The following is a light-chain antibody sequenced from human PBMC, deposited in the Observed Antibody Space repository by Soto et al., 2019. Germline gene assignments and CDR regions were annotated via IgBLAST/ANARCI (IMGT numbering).Light chain of an antibody. CDR1: QGISTY. V-gene: IGKV1-9*01. CDR2: AAS. CDR3: QQLNSFPYT. Sequence: DIQLTQSPSFLSASVGDRVTITCRASQGISTYLAWYQQKPGEAPSLLIYAASTLQSGVPSRFSGTRSGTEFTLTISSLQPEDXATYYCQQLNSFPYTFGQGTKLEIK. J-gene: IGKJ2*01.